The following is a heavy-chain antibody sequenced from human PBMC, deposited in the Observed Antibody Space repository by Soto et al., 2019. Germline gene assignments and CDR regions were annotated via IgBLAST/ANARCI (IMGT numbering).Heavy chain of an antibody. V-gene: IGHV4-30-4*01. D-gene: IGHD2-2*01. CDR3: ARATIVLVPAAMVSHLFDS. CDR2: IYYSGST. Sequence: PSETLSLTCTVSGGSISSGDYYWSWIRQPPGKGLEWIGYIYYSGSTYYNPSLKSRVTISVDTSKNQFSLKLSSVTAADTAVYYCARATIVLVPAAMVSHLFDSWGQGSLVTGSS. J-gene: IGHJ5*01. CDR1: GGSISSGDYY.